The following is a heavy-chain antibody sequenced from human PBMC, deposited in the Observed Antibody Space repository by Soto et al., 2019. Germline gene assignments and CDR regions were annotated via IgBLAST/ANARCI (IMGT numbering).Heavy chain of an antibody. CDR3: AKDREDIVVVVADGDAFDI. V-gene: IGHV3-23*01. Sequence: GGSLRLSCAASGFTFSSYAMSWVRQAPGKGLEWVSAISGSGGSTYYADSVKGRFTISRDNSKNTLYLQMNSLRAEDTAVYYCAKDREDIVVVVADGDAFDIWGQGTMVT. CDR2: ISGSGGST. D-gene: IGHD2-15*01. CDR1: GFTFSSYA. J-gene: IGHJ3*02.